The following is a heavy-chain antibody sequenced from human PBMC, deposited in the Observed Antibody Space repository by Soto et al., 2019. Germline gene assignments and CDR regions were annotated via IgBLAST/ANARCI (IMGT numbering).Heavy chain of an antibody. D-gene: IGHD2-15*01. Sequence: QVQLVQSGAEVKKPGASVKVSCKASGYTFTGYYMHWVRQAPGQGLESMGWINPNSGGTNYAQKVQSWVTMTRDTSITTAYMELSRLRSDATTVYYCARGPGYCSGGSCYPPFDYWGQGPLVTVSS. V-gene: IGHV1-2*04. J-gene: IGHJ4*02. CDR1: GYTFTGYY. CDR3: ARGPGYCSGGSCYPPFDY. CDR2: INPNSGGT.